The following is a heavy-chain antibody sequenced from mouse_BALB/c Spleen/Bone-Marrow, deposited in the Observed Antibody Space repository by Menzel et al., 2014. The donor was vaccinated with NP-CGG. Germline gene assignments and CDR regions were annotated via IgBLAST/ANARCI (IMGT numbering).Heavy chain of an antibody. J-gene: IGHJ2*01. CDR3: ARGGISVDY. CDR2: IYPGDGDT. CDR1: GYVFSTYW. Sequence: VQLQQSGAELVRPGSSVKISCESSGYVFSTYWINWVKQRPGQGLEWIGQIYPGDGDTDYIGKFKDKATLTADKSSNTAYMQLSSLTSEDSAVYFCARGGISVDYWGQGTTLTVSS. V-gene: IGHV1-80*01.